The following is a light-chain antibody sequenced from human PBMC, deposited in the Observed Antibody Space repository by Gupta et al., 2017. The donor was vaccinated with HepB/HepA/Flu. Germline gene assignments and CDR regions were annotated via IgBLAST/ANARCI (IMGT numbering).Light chain of an antibody. J-gene: IGKJ2*01. CDR2: KVA. CDR1: HSLVYSDGNTY. V-gene: IGKV2-30*01. Sequence: DVVLTPSALSLLVTLGRTPSISCRSSHSLVYSDGNTYLNWFQQRPGQSPRRLLYKVANRDSGVPDRFIGSGSGTDFTLKISRVEAEDVGVYYCMQRTQWPLYTFGPGTKLEIK. CDR3: MQRTQWPLYT.